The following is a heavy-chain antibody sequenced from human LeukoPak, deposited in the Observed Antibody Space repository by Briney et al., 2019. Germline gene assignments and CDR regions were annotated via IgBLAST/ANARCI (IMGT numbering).Heavy chain of an antibody. Sequence: LETLSLTCTVSGGSISSYYWSWIRQPPGKGLEWIGYIYYSGSTNYNPSLKSRVTISVDTSKNQFSLKLSSVTAADTAVYYCASLVNNWNDDNWFDPWGQGTLVTVSS. J-gene: IGHJ5*02. CDR2: IYYSGST. CDR1: GGSISSYY. V-gene: IGHV4-59*01. D-gene: IGHD1-1*01. CDR3: ASLVNNWNDDNWFDP.